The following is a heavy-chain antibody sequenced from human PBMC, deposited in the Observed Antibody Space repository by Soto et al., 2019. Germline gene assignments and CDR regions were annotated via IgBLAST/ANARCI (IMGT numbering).Heavy chain of an antibody. CDR2: IHHGGTT. CDR3: ARVMEQMLLPGAFDI. J-gene: IGHJ3*02. D-gene: IGHD2-15*01. V-gene: IGHV4-4*02. CDR1: GGSISSSNW. Sequence: QVQLHESGPGLVKPSGTLSLTCAVSGGSISSSNWWSWVRQPPGKGLEWIGEIHHGGTTNYNPSLKSRVTMSVVKSKNQFSLKLTSVTAADTAVYYCARVMEQMLLPGAFDIWGQGTMVTVSS.